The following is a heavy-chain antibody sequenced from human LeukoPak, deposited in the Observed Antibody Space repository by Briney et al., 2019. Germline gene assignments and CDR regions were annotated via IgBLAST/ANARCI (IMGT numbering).Heavy chain of an antibody. Sequence: ASVKVSCKASGYTFTNFDINWVRQATGQGLEWMGWVNPNSGNTGYAKKFQGRVTITRNTSISTAYMELTSLRSEATAVYYCARVVTVYDYCDQGTLVTVSS. CDR2: VNPNSGNT. J-gene: IGHJ4*02. CDR3: ARVVTVYDY. CDR1: GYTFTNFD. V-gene: IGHV1-8*03. D-gene: IGHD4-11*01.